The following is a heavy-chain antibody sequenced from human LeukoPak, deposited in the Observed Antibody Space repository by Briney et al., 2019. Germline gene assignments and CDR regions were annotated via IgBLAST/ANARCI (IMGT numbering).Heavy chain of an antibody. CDR1: GGSIDGHY. V-gene: IGHV4-59*11. J-gene: IGHJ6*02. CDR3: ARFGVDYDMDV. Sequence: SETLSLTCTVSGGSIDGHYWTWIRQPPGKGLEWIGQIHYSGRADYNPSLKRRVTISVDTSKNQISLNLNSVTAADTAVYYCARFGVDYDMDVWGQGTTVAVSS. CDR2: IHYSGRA. D-gene: IGHD3-16*01.